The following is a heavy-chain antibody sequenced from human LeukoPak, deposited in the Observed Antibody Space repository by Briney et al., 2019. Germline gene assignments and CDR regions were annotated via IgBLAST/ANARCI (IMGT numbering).Heavy chain of an antibody. CDR1: GGSISSSSYY. J-gene: IGHJ5*02. CDR2: IYYSGST. V-gene: IGHV4-39*01. D-gene: IGHD2-15*01. Sequence: PSETLSLTCTVSGGSISSSSYYWGWIRQPPGKGLEWIGSIYYSGSTYYNPSLKSRVTISVDTSKNQFSLKLSSVTAAATAVYYCAVSSHMPRIFPLHWFDPWGQGTLVTVSS. CDR3: AVSSHMPRIFPLHWFDP.